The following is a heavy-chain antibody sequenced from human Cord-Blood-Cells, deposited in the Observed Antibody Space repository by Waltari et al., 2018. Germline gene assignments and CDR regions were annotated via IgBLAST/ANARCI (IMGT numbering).Heavy chain of an antibody. CDR1: GYTFTGYY. Sequence: QVQLVQSGAEVKKPGASVKVSCKASGYTFTGYYMHWVRQAPGQGLEWMGWINPSSGGTNYAQKFQGRVTMTRDTSISTAYMELSRLRSDDTAVYYCARVYGGYDTLDYWGQGTLVTVSS. V-gene: IGHV1-2*02. D-gene: IGHD5-12*01. CDR2: INPSSGGT. J-gene: IGHJ4*02. CDR3: ARVYGGYDTLDY.